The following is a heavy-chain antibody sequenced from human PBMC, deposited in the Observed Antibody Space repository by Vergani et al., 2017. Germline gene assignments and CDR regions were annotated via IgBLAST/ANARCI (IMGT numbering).Heavy chain of an antibody. V-gene: IGHV5-51*01. CDR1: GYSFTSYW. CDR3: ARPRGYCSGGSCYYDY. CDR2: IHPGDSDT. Sequence: EVQLVQSGAEVKKPGESLKISCKGSGYSFTSYWIGWVRQMPGKGLEWMGIIHPGDSDTRYSPSFQGQVNISADKSISTAYLQWSSLKASDTAMYYCARPRGYCSGGSCYYDYWGQGTLVTVSS. D-gene: IGHD2-15*01. J-gene: IGHJ4*02.